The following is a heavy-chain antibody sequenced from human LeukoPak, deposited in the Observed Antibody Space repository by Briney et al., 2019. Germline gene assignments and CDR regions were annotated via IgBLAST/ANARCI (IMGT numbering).Heavy chain of an antibody. V-gene: IGHV4-39*01. CDR1: GASISGGTYY. Sequence: SETLSLTCSVSGASISGGTYYWGWIRQPPGKGLERSGSIYYTGSTYDNPSLKSRVTISVDTSKNQFSLKLSSVTAADTAVYYCARRGGSGRAFDYWGQGTLVTVSS. J-gene: IGHJ4*02. D-gene: IGHD1-26*01. CDR3: ARRGGSGRAFDY. CDR2: IYYTGST.